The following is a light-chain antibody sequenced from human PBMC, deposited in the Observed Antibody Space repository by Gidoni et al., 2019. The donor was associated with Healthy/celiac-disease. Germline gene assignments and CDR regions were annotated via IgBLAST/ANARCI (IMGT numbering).Light chain of an antibody. Sequence: SVLTKQPSVSAAPGQKVTISCSGSSSNIGNNYVSWYQQLPGTAPKLLLYDNNKRPSGIPDRFSGSKSGTSATLGITGLQNGDEADYYCGTWDSSLWVFGGGTKLTVL. CDR1: SSNIGNNY. CDR3: GTWDSSLWV. J-gene: IGLJ3*02. V-gene: IGLV1-51*01. CDR2: DNN.